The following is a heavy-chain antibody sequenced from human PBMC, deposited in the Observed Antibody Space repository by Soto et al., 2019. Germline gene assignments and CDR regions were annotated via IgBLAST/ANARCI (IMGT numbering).Heavy chain of an antibody. D-gene: IGHD3-9*01. Sequence: SETLSLTCTVSGGSISSGGYYWSWIRQHPGKGLEWIGYIYYSGSTYYNPSLKSRVTISVDTSKNQFSLKLSSVTAADTAVYYCASAKYYDILTGPSYYFDYWGQGTLVTVSS. CDR1: GGSISSGGYY. J-gene: IGHJ4*02. CDR2: IYYSGST. V-gene: IGHV4-31*03. CDR3: ASAKYYDILTGPSYYFDY.